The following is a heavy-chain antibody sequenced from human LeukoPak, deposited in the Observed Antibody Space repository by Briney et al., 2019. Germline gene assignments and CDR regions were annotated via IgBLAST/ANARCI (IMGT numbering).Heavy chain of an antibody. Sequence: SETLSLTCSVSVGSISSSSYYWGWIRQPPGKGLEWNGSFYYSGSTYYNPSLKSRVTISVDTSKNQFSLKLSSVTAADTAVYYWARGPGILGWTHYFDYGGQGNRVTVSS. V-gene: IGHV4-39*07. D-gene: IGHD2-21*01. CDR1: VGSISSSSYY. CDR2: FYYSGST. CDR3: ARGPGILGWTHYFDY. J-gene: IGHJ4*02.